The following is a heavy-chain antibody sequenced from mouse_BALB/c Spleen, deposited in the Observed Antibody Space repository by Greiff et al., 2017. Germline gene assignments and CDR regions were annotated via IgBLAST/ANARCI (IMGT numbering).Heavy chain of an antibody. CDR1: GFSLTSYG. D-gene: IGHD1-1*01. Sequence: VQLQQSGPGLVAPSQSLSITCTVSGFSLTSYGVHWVRQPPGKGLEWLGVIWAGGSTNYNSALMSRLSISKDNSKSQVFLKMNSLQTDDTAMYYCARSYYGSSPNYYAMDYWGQGTSVTVSS. CDR3: ARSYYGSSPNYYAMDY. CDR2: IWAGGST. J-gene: IGHJ4*01. V-gene: IGHV2-9*02.